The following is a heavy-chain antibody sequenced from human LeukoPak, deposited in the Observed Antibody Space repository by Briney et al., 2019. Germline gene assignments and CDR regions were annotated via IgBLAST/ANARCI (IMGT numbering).Heavy chain of an antibody. CDR3: ARDTYGSDY. Sequence: GGSLRLSCAASGFIFSNYAMHWVRQAPGKGLEWLIFISYDGSNKYYVDSVKGRFTISRDNSKNTLYLQMNSLRAEDTAVYYCARDTYGSDYWGQGTLVTVSS. CDR1: GFIFSNYA. V-gene: IGHV3-30*04. D-gene: IGHD3-10*01. J-gene: IGHJ4*02. CDR2: ISYDGSNK.